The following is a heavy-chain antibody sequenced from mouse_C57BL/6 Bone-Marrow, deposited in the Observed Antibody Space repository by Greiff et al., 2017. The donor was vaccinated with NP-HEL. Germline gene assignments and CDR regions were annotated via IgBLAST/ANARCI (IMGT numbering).Heavy chain of an antibody. CDR1: GYTFTSYW. CDR2: IYPGSGST. D-gene: IGHD1-1*01. CDR3: AREDTTVVAPYYYAMDY. J-gene: IGHJ4*01. V-gene: IGHV1-55*01. Sequence: QVQLQQPGAELVKPGASVKMSCKASGYTFTSYWITWVKQRPGQGLEWIGDIYPGSGSTNYNEKFKSKATLTVDISSSTAYMQLSSLTSEDSAVYYCAREDTTVVAPYYYAMDYWGQGTSVTVSS.